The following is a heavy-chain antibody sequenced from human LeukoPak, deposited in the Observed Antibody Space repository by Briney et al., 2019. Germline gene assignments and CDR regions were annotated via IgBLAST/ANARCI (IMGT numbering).Heavy chain of an antibody. Sequence: PSETLSLTCAVYGGSFSGYYWSWIRHPPGKGLEWIGEINHSGSTNYNPSLKSRVTISVDTSKNQFSLKLSSVTAADTAVYYCASAAAGFDAFDIWGQGTMVTVSS. D-gene: IGHD6-13*01. CDR1: GGSFSGYY. CDR3: ASAAAGFDAFDI. J-gene: IGHJ3*02. V-gene: IGHV4-34*01. CDR2: INHSGST.